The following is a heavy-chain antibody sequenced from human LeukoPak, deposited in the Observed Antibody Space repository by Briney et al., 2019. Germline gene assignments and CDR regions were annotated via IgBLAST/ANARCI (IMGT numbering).Heavy chain of an antibody. D-gene: IGHD2-2*01. Sequence: GGSLRLSCAASGFTFSSYSMNWVRQAPGKGLEWVSSISSSSSYIYYADSVKGRFTISRDNAKNSLYLQMNSLRAEDTAVYYCASEVAHSSTSLDYWGQGTLVTVSS. CDR2: ISSSSSYI. CDR3: ASEVAHSSTSLDY. V-gene: IGHV3-21*01. J-gene: IGHJ4*02. CDR1: GFTFSSYS.